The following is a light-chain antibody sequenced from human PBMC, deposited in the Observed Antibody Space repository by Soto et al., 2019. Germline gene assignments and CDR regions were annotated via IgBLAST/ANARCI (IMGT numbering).Light chain of an antibody. V-gene: IGKV3-20*01. CDR2: DAS. Sequence: EIVLMHPPGTLSLSPGERGTLSCRASQSVASSLAGYQQNPGQAPRLLIYDASNRATGIPDRLSSSGSGTDFNLTLSRLEPEDFAVYYGQQYVNSPLPCGGGTEVDIK. CDR3: QQYVNSPLP. J-gene: IGKJ4*01. CDR1: QSVASS.